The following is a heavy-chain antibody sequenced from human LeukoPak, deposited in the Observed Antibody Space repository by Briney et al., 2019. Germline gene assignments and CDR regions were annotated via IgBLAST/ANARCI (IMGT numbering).Heavy chain of an antibody. CDR2: IYHSWST. J-gene: IGHJ6*03. D-gene: IGHD3-10*01. V-gene: IGHV4-59*01. CDR3: ASVRRGFGESSKYYSYYYRDV. CDR1: GDSISSYY. Sequence: SETLSLTCTVSGDSISSYYWSWIRQPPGKGLEWIGYIYHSWSTNYNPSLKSRATISVDTSKNQFSLKLSSVTAADTAVYYCASVRRGFGESSKYYSYYYRDVWGNETTVTISS.